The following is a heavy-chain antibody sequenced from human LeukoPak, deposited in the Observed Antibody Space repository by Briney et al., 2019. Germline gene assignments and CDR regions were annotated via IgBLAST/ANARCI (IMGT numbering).Heavy chain of an antibody. CDR3: ARVKVRGVAFDY. D-gene: IGHD3-10*01. Sequence: ASVKVSCKASGYTFTSYDINWVRQATGQGLEWMGWMNPNSGNTGYAQKFQGRVTMTRNTSISTAYMELSSLRSEDTAVYYCARVKVRGVAFDYWGQGTLVTVSS. CDR1: GYTFTSYD. V-gene: IGHV1-8*01. CDR2: MNPNSGNT. J-gene: IGHJ4*02.